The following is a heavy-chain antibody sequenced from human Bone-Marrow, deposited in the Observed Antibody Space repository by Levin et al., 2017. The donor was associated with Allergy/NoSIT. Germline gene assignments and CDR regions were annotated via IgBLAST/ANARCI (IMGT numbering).Heavy chain of an antibody. J-gene: IGHJ5*02. CDR1: GGSISSGYF. D-gene: IGHD3/OR15-3a*01. CDR2: IYYSGST. Sequence: SCSVSGGSISSGYFWSWIRQHPGKGLEWIGYIYYSGSTYYNPSLTSRVTISVYTSKNQFSLTLRFLTAADTAIYYCAGSSFGLPASRSWIDPWGQGSLVTVSS. CDR3: AGSSFGLPASRSWIDP. V-gene: IGHV4-31*03.